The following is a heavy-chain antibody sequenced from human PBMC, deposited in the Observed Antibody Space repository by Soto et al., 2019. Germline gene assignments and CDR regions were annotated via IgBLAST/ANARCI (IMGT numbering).Heavy chain of an antibody. CDR1: GFTFSSYG. V-gene: IGHV3-30*18. J-gene: IGHJ4*02. CDR3: AKGVAGTEIDY. Sequence: GGSLRLSCAASGFTFSSYGMHWVRQAPGKGLEWVAVISYDGSNKYYADSVKGRFTISRDNSKNTLYLQMNSLRAEDTAVYYCAKGVAGTEIDYWGQGTLVPVSS. CDR2: ISYDGSNK. D-gene: IGHD6-19*01.